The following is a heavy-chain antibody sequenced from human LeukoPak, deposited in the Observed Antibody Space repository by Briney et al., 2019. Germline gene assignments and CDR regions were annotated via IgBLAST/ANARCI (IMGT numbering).Heavy chain of an antibody. J-gene: IGHJ4*02. V-gene: IGHV3-74*01. CDR2: INADGSST. CDR3: ARDLDDILTGYYIPFDY. D-gene: IGHD3-9*01. Sequence: GGSLRLSCAASGFTFSNYWMHWVRQAPGKGLVWVSRINADGSSTNYADSVKGRFTISRDNAKNTLYLQMNSLRGEDTAVYYCARDLDDILTGYYIPFDYWGQGTLVTVSS. CDR1: GFTFSNYW.